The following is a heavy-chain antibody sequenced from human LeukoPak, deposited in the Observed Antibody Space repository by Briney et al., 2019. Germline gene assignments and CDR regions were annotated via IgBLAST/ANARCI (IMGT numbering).Heavy chain of an antibody. J-gene: IGHJ6*03. CDR3: AKDLAYYYYYYMDV. V-gene: IGHV1-69*13. D-gene: IGHD3-16*01. Sequence: PEASVKVSCKASGGTFSSYAISWVRQAPGQGLEWMGGIIPIFGTANYAQKFQGRVTITADESTSTAYMELSSLRSEDTAVYYCAKDLAYYYYYYMDVWGKGTTVTVSS. CDR2: IIPIFGTA. CDR1: GGTFSSYA.